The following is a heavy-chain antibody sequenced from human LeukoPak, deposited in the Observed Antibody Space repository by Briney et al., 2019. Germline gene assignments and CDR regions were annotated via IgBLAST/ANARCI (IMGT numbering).Heavy chain of an antibody. CDR1: GFTFSNYA. CDR3: ARDWGSSTSCYHY. Sequence: SGGSLRLSCAASGFTFSNYAIHWVRQAPGKGLEWVAVISYNGNNKYEADSVKGRFTVSRDNAKNSLYLQMNSLRAEDTAVYYCARDWGSSTSCYHYWGQGTLVTVSS. CDR2: ISYNGNNK. J-gene: IGHJ4*02. D-gene: IGHD2-2*01. V-gene: IGHV3-30-3*01.